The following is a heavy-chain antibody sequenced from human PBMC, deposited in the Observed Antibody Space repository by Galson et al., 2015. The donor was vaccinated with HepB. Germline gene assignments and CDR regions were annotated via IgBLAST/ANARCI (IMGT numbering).Heavy chain of an antibody. V-gene: IGHV3-30*04. J-gene: IGHJ6*02. Sequence: SLRLSCAASGFTFSSYAMHWVRRAPGKGLEWVAVISYDGSNKYYADSVKGRFTISRDNSKNTLYLQMNSLRAEDTAVYYCARDQGSTDHPHPYYYYYGMDVWGQGTTVTVSS. CDR2: ISYDGSNK. CDR1: GFTFSSYA. CDR3: ARDQGSTDHPHPYYYYYGMDV.